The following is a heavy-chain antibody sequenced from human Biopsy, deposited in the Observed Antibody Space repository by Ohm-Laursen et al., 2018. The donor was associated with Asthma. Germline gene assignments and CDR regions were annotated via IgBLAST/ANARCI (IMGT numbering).Heavy chain of an antibody. J-gene: IGHJ6*02. CDR1: GGTFSNFA. CDR3: ARCQVGYSSGWSLLLKKIYYSGMDV. Sequence: GYSVTVSCKAPGGTFSNFAISWVRQAPGQGLEWPGGIMTVFGTTTYAQKFQGRVTITADESTSTAYMEMTRLRSEDTAIYYCARCQVGYSSGWSLLLKKIYYSGMDVWGQGTAVTVSS. V-gene: IGHV1-69*01. D-gene: IGHD6-19*01. CDR2: IMTVFGTT.